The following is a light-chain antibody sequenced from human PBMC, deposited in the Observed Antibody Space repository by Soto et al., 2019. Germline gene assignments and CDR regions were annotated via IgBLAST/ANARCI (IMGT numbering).Light chain of an antibody. CDR3: QQYNYWPS. J-gene: IGKJ1*01. CDR1: QSLNGN. V-gene: IGKV3-15*01. Sequence: EIVMTQSPDTVSVSPGERATLSCRASQSLNGNLAWYQQKPGQAPRLLIHRASIRATGIPARFSGSGSATEFTLTIDSLQSEDFALYYCQQYNYWPSFGPGTKVEVK. CDR2: RAS.